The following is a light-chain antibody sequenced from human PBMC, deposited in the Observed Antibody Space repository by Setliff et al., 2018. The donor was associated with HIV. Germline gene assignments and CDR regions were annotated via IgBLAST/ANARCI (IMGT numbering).Light chain of an antibody. CDR3: CSYAGSHTFV. CDR1: SSDIGGYTY. V-gene: IGLV2-14*01. CDR2: EVS. Sequence: QSALTQPASVSGSPGQSITISCTGTSSDIGGYTYVSWYQQHPGKAPKLIIFEVSHRPSGVSNRLSGSKSGNTASLTISGLQAEDEADYYCCSYAGSHTFVFGTGTKVTVL. J-gene: IGLJ1*01.